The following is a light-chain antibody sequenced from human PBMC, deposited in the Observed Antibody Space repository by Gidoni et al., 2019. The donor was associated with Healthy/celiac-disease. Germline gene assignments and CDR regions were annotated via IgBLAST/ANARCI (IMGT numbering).Light chain of an antibody. CDR3: QQYGSSPPVT. CDR2: GAS. Sequence: EIVLTQSPGTLSLSPGERATLSCRASQSVSSSYLAWYQQKPGQAPRLLIYGASSRATGIPDRFSGSGSGTDFTLTISRLEPEDFAVYYCQQYGSSPPVTFGQXKRLEIK. V-gene: IGKV3-20*01. CDR1: QSVSSSY. J-gene: IGKJ5*01.